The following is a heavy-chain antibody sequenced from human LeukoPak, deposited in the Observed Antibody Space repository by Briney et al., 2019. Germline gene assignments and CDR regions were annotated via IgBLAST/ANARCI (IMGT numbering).Heavy chain of an antibody. Sequence: GGSLRLFCAVSGITLSNYGMSWVRQAPGKGLEWVAGISDSGGSTNYADSVKGRLTISRDNPKNTLYLQMNSLRPVDTAEYFCAKRGVVIRVILVGFHKEAYYFDFWGQGVLVTVFS. CDR2: ISDSGGST. CDR1: GITLSNYG. CDR3: AKRGVVIRVILVGFHKEAYYFDF. J-gene: IGHJ4*02. V-gene: IGHV3-23*01. D-gene: IGHD3-22*01.